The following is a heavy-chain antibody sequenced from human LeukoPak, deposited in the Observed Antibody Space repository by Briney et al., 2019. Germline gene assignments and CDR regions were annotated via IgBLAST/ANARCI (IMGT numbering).Heavy chain of an antibody. CDR1: GGSISSGSYY. Sequence: SETLSLTCTVSGGSISSGSYYWSWTRQPAGKGLEWIGRIYTSGSTNYNPSLKSRVTISVDTSKNQFSLKLSSVTAADTAVYYCAVDTTEDYYYYYMDVWGKGTTVTVSS. J-gene: IGHJ6*03. D-gene: IGHD5-18*01. V-gene: IGHV4-61*02. CDR2: IYTSGST. CDR3: AVDTTEDYYYYYMDV.